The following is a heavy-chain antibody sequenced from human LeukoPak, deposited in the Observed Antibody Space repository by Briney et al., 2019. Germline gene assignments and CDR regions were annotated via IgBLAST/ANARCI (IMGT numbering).Heavy chain of an antibody. J-gene: IGHJ4*02. CDR1: GGSISSGGYS. CDR3: ARVTMVRGYIDY. CDR2: IYHSGST. Sequence: PSETLSLTCAVAGGSISSGGYSWSWIRQPPGKGLEWIGYIYHSGSTYYNPSLKSRVTISVDRSKNQFSLKLSSVTAADTAVYYCARVTMVRGYIDYWGQGTLVTVSS. V-gene: IGHV4-30-2*01. D-gene: IGHD3-10*01.